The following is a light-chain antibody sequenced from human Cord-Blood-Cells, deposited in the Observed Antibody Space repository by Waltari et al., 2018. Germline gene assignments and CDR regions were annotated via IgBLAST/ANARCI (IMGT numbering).Light chain of an antibody. J-gene: IGLJ1*01. CDR2: DVR. V-gene: IGLV2-11*01. CDR1: TTDVGGDNY. Sequence: QSARTQPLSVSGLPGPSVTLFCPGSTTDVGGDNYLSWYQQHPGKAPKLMIYDVRKRPSGVPDRFSGSKSGNTASLTISGLQAEDEADYCCCSYAGSYNYVFGTGTKVTVL. CDR3: CSYAGSYNYV.